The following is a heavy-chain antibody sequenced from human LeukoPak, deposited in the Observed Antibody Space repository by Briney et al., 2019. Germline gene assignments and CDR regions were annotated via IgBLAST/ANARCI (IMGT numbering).Heavy chain of an antibody. Sequence: GGSLRLSCAASGFTFSSYSMNWVRQAPGKGLESVSSISSSSSYIYYADSVKGRFTISRDNAKNSLYLQMNSLRAEDTAAYYCARDDPKNSSGSFDYWGQGTLVTVSS. V-gene: IGHV3-21*01. D-gene: IGHD3-22*01. CDR1: GFTFSSYS. J-gene: IGHJ4*02. CDR2: ISSSSSYI. CDR3: ARDDPKNSSGSFDY.